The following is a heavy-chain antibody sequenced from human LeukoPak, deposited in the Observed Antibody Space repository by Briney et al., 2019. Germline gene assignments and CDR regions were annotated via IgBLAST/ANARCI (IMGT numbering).Heavy chain of an antibody. V-gene: IGHV1-69*05. CDR2: IIPIFGTA. CDR1: GGTFSSYA. J-gene: IGHJ4*02. D-gene: IGHD6-13*01. CDR3: ALWRQQLVRYFDY. Sequence: SVRVSCKASGGTFSSYAISWVRQAPGQGLEWMGGIIPIFGTAIYAQKFQGRVTITTDESTSTAYMELSSLRSEDTAVYYCALWRQQLVRYFDYWGQGTLVTVSS.